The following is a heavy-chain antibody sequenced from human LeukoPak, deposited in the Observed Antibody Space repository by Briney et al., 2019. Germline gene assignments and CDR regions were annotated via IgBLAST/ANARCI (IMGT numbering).Heavy chain of an antibody. D-gene: IGHD6-13*01. CDR1: GYTFTSYF. V-gene: IGHV1-2*02. Sequence: ASVKLSCHASGYTFTSYFIHWLRQAPGQGLEWMGWINPNSGGTNYEQKFQGRVTMTRDTSMSTAYMELSSLRSDDTAVYYCARADSSNWYWFDPWGQGTLVTVSS. CDR3: ARADSSNWYWFDP. J-gene: IGHJ5*02. CDR2: INPNSGGT.